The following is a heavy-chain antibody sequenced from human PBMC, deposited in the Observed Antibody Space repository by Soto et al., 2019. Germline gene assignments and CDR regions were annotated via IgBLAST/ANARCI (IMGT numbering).Heavy chain of an antibody. CDR1: GFSLSTTAEG. J-gene: IGHJ4*02. D-gene: IGHD2-2*01. CDR3: AHGSCSSADCYPNPYLDY. CDR2: IYWDDDE. Sequence: KESGPTLVKPTQTLTLTCTFSGFSLSTTAEGVGWIRQPPGKALEWLALIYWDDDERYSPSLKSRLTITKDTSKNQVVLTLTNVDPVDTATYYCAHGSCSSADCYPNPYLDYWGQGILVTVSS. V-gene: IGHV2-5*02.